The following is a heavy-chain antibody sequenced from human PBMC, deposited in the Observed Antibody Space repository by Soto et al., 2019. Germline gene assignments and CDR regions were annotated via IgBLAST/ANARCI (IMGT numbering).Heavy chain of an antibody. J-gene: IGHJ3*02. CDR1: GFTFSSYG. CDR3: SGVTTVTQYTPDAFDI. D-gene: IGHD4-17*01. V-gene: IGHV3-30*03. Sequence: QVQLVESGGGVVQPGRSLRLSCAASGFTFSSYGMHWVRQAPGKGLEWVAVISYDGSNKYYADSVKGRFTISRDNSKNTLYLQMNSLRAEDTAVYYCSGVTTVTQYTPDAFDIWGQGTMVTVSS. CDR2: ISYDGSNK.